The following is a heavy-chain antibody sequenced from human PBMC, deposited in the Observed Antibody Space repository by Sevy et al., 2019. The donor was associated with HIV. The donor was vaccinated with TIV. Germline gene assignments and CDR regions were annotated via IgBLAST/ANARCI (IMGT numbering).Heavy chain of an antibody. CDR1: GFTFSSYV. D-gene: IGHD2-21*02. Sequence: GGSLRLSCAASGFTFSSYVMHWVRQAPGKGLEWVALICYDGTIKYYADSVKGRFTISRNNSKDTLVLQMNSLTPEYTAVYYCARGGGYCGGDCYSIDYWGQGALVTVSS. V-gene: IGHV3-30*03. J-gene: IGHJ4*02. CDR2: ICYDGTIK. CDR3: ARGGGYCGGDCYSIDY.